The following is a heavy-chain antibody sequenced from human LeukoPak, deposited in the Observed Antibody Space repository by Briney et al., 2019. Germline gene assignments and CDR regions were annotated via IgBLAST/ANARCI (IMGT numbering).Heavy chain of an antibody. V-gene: IGHV4-61*08. CDR2: IYYSGST. J-gene: IGHJ4*02. D-gene: IGHD3-10*01. CDR3: ARDRYGSGIIDY. CDR1: GGSISSGDYY. Sequence: SETLSLTCTVSGGSISSGDYYWSWIRQPPGKGLEWIGYIYYSGSTNYNPSLKSRVTISVDTSKNQFSLKLSSVTAADTAVYYCARDRYGSGIIDYWGQGTLVTVSS.